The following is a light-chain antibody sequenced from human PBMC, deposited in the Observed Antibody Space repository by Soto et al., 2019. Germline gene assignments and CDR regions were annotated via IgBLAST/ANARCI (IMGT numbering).Light chain of an antibody. V-gene: IGKV1-27*01. J-gene: IGKJ4*01. CDR2: SAS. CDR3: QKYNSAPLT. Sequence: DVQMTQSPSSLSASVGDRVTITCRASQGITSYLACFQQKLGKDPKLLIYSASTLQSRVPSRFIGSGSGTDFTLTISSLQPEDVATYYCQKYNSAPLTFGGGTKLEI. CDR1: QGITSY.